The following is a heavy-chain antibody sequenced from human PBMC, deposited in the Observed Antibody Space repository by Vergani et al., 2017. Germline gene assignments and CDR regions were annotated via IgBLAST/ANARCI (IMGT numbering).Heavy chain of an antibody. CDR2: INPSGGST. CDR1: GFTFTSYH. CDR3: TXGWYYDSIAYWAY. V-gene: IGHV1-46*03. Sequence: QVQLVQSGAEVKKPGASVKASCKVSGFTFTSYHMHWVRQAPGQGLEWMGIINPSGGSTSYAQKFQGRDTMTRDTSTSTVYMELSSLRSEDTAVYYCTXGWYYDSIAYWAYWGGGTLVTVSS. D-gene: IGHD3-22*01. J-gene: IGHJ4*02.